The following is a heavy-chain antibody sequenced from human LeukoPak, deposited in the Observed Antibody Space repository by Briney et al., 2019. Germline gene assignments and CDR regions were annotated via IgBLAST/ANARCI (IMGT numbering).Heavy chain of an antibody. CDR1: GGSISSYY. Sequence: KSSETLSLTCTVSGGSISSYYWSWIRQPPGKGLEWLGYIYYSGSTNYNPSLKSRVTISVDTSKNQFSLKLSSVTAADTAVYYCARAITMVRGVIDWFDPWGQGTLVTVSS. J-gene: IGHJ5*02. CDR2: IYYSGST. CDR3: ARAITMVRGVIDWFDP. D-gene: IGHD3-10*01. V-gene: IGHV4-59*01.